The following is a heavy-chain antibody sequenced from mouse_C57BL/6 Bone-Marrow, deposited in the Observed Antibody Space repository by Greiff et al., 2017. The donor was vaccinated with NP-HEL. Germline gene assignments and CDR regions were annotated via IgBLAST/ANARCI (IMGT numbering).Heavy chain of an antibody. CDR1: EYEFPSHD. D-gene: IGHD4-1*01. CDR3: ARQANWDEGFDY. CDR2: INSDGGST. J-gene: IGHJ2*01. Sequence: EVKLMESGGGLVQPGESLKLSCESNEYEFPSHDMSWVRKTPEKRLELVAAINSDGGSTYYPDTMERRFIISRDNTKTTLYLQMSSLRSEDTALYYCARQANWDEGFDYWGQGTTLTVSS. V-gene: IGHV5-2*01.